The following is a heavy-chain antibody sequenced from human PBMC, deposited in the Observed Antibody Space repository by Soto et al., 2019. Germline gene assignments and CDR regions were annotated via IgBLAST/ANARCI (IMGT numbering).Heavy chain of an antibody. J-gene: IGHJ6*02. D-gene: IGHD6-13*01. Sequence: GGSLRLSCAASGFTFSSYGMHWVRQAPGKGLEWVAVISYDGSNKYYADSVKGRFTISRDNSKNTLYLQMNSLRAEDTAVYYCARVAANYYYAMDVWGQGTTVTVSS. CDR1: GFTFSSYG. V-gene: IGHV3-30*03. CDR2: ISYDGSNK. CDR3: ARVAANYYYAMDV.